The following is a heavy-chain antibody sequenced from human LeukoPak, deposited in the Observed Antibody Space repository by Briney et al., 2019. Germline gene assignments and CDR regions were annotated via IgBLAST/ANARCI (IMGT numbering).Heavy chain of an antibody. CDR2: INPNSGGT. CDR1: GYTLTGYY. CDR3: ARVPYYDSSGYYNFDY. D-gene: IGHD3-22*01. V-gene: IGHV1-2*02. J-gene: IGHJ4*02. Sequence: ASVKVSCKASGYTLTGYYMHWVRQAPGQGLEWMGWINPNSGGTNYAQKFQGRVTMTRDTSISTAYMELSGLRSDDTAVYYCARVPYYDSSGYYNFDYWGQGSLVTVSS.